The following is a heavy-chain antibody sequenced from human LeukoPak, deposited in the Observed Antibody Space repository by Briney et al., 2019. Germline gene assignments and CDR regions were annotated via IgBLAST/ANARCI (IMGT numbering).Heavy chain of an antibody. J-gene: IGHJ3*02. D-gene: IGHD3-3*02. CDR2: IYYSGST. CDR3: ARGPGGIRAFDI. Sequence: SETLSLTCTVSGGSISSYYWSWIRQPPGEGLEWIGYIYYSGSTNYNPSLTSRVTISVDTSKNQFSLKLSSVTAADTAVYYCARGPGGIRAFDIWGQGTMVTVSS. CDR1: GGSISSYY. V-gene: IGHV4-59*08.